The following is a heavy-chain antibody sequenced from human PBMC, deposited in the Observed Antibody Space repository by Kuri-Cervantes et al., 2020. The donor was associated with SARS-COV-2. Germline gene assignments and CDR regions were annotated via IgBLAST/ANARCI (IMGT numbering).Heavy chain of an antibody. J-gene: IGHJ2*01. V-gene: IGHV1-69*05. CDR3: ARGLRRRYFDL. CDR2: IIPIFGTA. Sequence: SVKVSYKASGGTFSSYAISWVRQAPGQGLEWMGGIIPIFGTANYAQKFQGRVTMTRNTSISTAYMELSSLRSEDTAVYYCARGLRRRYFDLWGRGTLVTVSS. CDR1: GGTFSSYA. D-gene: IGHD4-17*01.